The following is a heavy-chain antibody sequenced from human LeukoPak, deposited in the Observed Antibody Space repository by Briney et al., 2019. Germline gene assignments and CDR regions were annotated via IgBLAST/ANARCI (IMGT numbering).Heavy chain of an antibody. CDR1: GYTLTELS. V-gene: IGHV1-18*01. J-gene: IGHJ4*02. D-gene: IGHD3-16*02. Sequence: GASVKVSCKVSGYTLTELSMHWVRQAPGQGLEWMGWISAYNGNTNYAQKLQGRVTMTTDTSTSTAYMELRSLRSDDTAVYYCARGGWRLGELSSDWGQGTLVTVSS. CDR3: ARGGWRLGELSSD. CDR2: ISAYNGNT.